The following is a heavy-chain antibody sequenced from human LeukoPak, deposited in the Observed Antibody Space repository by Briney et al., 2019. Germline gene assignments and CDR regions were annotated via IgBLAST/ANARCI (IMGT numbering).Heavy chain of an antibody. Sequence: PSETLSLTCTVSGGSISSSSYYWGWIRQPPGKGLEWIGSIYYSGSTYYNPSLKSRVTISVDTSKNQFSLKLSSVTAADTAVYYCAREATVTDPQDPHYYYYMDVWGKGTTVTVSS. CDR3: AREATVTDPQDPHYYYYMDV. D-gene: IGHD4-17*01. V-gene: IGHV4-39*07. CDR1: GGSISSSSYY. CDR2: IYYSGST. J-gene: IGHJ6*03.